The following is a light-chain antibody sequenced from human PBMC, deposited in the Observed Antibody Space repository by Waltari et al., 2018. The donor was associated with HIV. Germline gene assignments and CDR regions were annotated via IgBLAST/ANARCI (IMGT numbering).Light chain of an antibody. CDR1: QSVLYSSNNKNY. V-gene: IGKV4-1*01. J-gene: IGKJ4*01. CDR3: QQYYSTPLT. CDR2: WAS. Sequence: DIVMTQSPDSLAVSLGERATINCKYSQSVLYSSNNKNYLTWYQQKPGQPPKLLIYWASTREAGVPDRFSGSGSWTEFTLTISSLQAEDVAGYYCQQYYSTPLTFVGGTKVEIK.